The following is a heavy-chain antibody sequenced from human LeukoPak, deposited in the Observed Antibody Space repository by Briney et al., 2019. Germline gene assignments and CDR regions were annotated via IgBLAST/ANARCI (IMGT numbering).Heavy chain of an antibody. V-gene: IGHV1-69*13. CDR2: IIPIFGTA. J-gene: IGHJ4*02. Sequence: SVKVSCKASGGTFSSYAISWVRQAPGQGLEWMGGIIPIFGTANYAQKFQGRVTITADESTSTAYMELRSLRSDDTAVYYCARDRGVAGSFDYWGQGTLVTVSS. CDR1: GGTFSSYA. CDR3: ARDRGVAGSFDY. D-gene: IGHD6-19*01.